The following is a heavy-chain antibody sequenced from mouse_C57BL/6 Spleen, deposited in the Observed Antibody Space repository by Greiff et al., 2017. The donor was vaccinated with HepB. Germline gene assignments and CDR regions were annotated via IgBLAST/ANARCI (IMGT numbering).Heavy chain of an antibody. V-gene: IGHV1-4*01. CDR2: INPSSGYT. CDR1: GYTFTSYS. CDR3: SRRGSWYFDV. Sequence: VQLQQSGAELARPGASVKMSCKASGYTFTSYSMHWVKQRPGQGLEWIGYINPSSGYTKYNQKFKDKATLTADKSSSTAYMQLSSLTSEDSAVYYCSRRGSWYFDVWGTGTTVTVSS. J-gene: IGHJ1*03.